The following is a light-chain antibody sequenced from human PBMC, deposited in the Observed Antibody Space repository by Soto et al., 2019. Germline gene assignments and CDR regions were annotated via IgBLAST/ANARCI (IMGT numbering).Light chain of an antibody. CDR3: SSYTSSSTLEV. V-gene: IGLV2-14*01. CDR1: SSDVGGYNY. CDR2: AVT. J-gene: IGLJ2*01. Sequence: QSALTQPASVSGSPGQSITISCTGTSSDVGGYNYVSWYQQHPGKAPKLMIYAVTDRPSGVSSRFSGSKSGNTASLTISGLQAEDEADYYCSSYTSSSTLEVFGGGTKVTVL.